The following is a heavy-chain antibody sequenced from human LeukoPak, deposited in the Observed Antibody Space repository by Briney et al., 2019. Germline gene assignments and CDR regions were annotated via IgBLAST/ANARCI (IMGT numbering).Heavy chain of an antibody. CDR1: GFTFSDYY. J-gene: IGHJ4*02. CDR2: IKQDGSEK. V-gene: IGHV3-7*01. CDR3: ARSVVRGVIHNY. D-gene: IGHD3-10*01. Sequence: GGSLRLSCAASGFTFSDYYMSWIRQAPGKGLEWVVNIKQDGSEKYYVDSVKGRFTISRDNAKNSLYLQMNSLRAEDTAVYYCARSVVRGVIHNYWGQGTLVTVSS.